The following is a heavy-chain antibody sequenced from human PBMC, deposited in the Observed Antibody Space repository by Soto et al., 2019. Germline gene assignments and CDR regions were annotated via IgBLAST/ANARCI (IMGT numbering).Heavy chain of an antibody. CDR1: GGTFSSYA. J-gene: IGHJ3*02. Sequence: QVQLVQSGAEVKKPGSSVKVSCKASGGTFSSYAISWVRQAPGQGLEWMGGIIPILGTANYAHKFQGRVTITADESTSTAYMELSGLRSEDTAVYYCARDRISGGQSSDAFDIWGQGTMVTVSS. D-gene: IGHD6-25*01. CDR3: ARDRISGGQSSDAFDI. CDR2: IIPILGTA. V-gene: IGHV1-69*01.